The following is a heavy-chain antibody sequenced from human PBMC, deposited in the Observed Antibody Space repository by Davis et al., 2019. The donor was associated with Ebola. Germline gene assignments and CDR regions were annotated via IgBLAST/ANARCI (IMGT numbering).Heavy chain of an antibody. CDR1: GFTFSSYG. V-gene: IGHV3-30*02. J-gene: IGHJ3*02. Sequence: GGSLRLSCAASGFTFSSYGMHWVRQAPGKGLEWVAFIRYDGSNKYYADSVKGRFTISRDNAKNSLYLQMDSLRAEDTAVYYCARDAGPYDSSGYYYGRDAFDIWGQGTMVTVSS. CDR2: IRYDGSNK. D-gene: IGHD3-22*01. CDR3: ARDAGPYDSSGYYYGRDAFDI.